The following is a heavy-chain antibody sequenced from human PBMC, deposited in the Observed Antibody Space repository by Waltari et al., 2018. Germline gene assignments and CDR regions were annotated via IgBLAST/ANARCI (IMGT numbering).Heavy chain of an antibody. D-gene: IGHD6-25*01. Sequence: QVQLQQWGAGLLKPSETLSLTCAVYGGSFSGYYWSWIRQPPGKGLEWIGEINHSGSTNYNPSLKSRVTISVDTSKNQFSLKLSSVTAADTAVYYCARARGVGVYRSGLRDWGQGTLVTVSS. CDR2: INHSGST. J-gene: IGHJ4*02. CDR3: ARARGVGVYRSGLRD. CDR1: GGSFSGYY. V-gene: IGHV4-34*01.